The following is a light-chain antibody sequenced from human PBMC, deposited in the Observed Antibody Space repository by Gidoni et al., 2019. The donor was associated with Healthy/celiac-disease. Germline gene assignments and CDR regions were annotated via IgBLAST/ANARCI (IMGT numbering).Light chain of an antibody. V-gene: IGLV2-18*02. CDR2: EVS. J-gene: IGLJ3*02. Sequence: SALTQPPSTSGSPGQAVTTSCTGTSSDVGSYNRVSWYQQPPGTAPKLMIYEVSNRPSGVPDRFSGSKSGNTASLTISGLQAEDEADYYCSSYTSSSTWVFGGGTKLTVL. CDR1: SSDVGSYNR. CDR3: SSYTSSSTWV.